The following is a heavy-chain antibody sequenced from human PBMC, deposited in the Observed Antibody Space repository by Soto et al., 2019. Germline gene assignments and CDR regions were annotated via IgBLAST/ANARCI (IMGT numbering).Heavy chain of an antibody. CDR3: ARDPTP. CDR1: GDSISTDY. J-gene: IGHJ5*02. V-gene: IGHV4-59*12. CDR2: IYYGGST. Sequence: SETLSLTCTVSGDSISTDYWSWIRQSPGKGLEWIGFIYYGGSTNYNPSLKSRVTISVDTSKNQFSLKLSSVTAADTAVYYCARDPTPWGQGTLVTSPQ.